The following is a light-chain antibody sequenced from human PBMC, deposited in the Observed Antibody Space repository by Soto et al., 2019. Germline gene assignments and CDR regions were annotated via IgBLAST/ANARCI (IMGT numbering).Light chain of an antibody. CDR1: QCISNY. CDR3: QKYNSALWT. Sequence: DIQMTQSPSSLSASVGDRVTITCRASQCISNYLAWYKQKPGKVPKLLIYAASTLHSGVPSRFSGSGSGTDFTLTISSLQPEDCATYSCQKYNSALWTFGQGTTVDIK. V-gene: IGKV1-27*01. J-gene: IGKJ1*01. CDR2: AAS.